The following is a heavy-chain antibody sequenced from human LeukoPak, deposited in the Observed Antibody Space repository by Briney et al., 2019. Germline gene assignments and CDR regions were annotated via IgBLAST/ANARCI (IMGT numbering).Heavy chain of an antibody. J-gene: IGHJ5*02. Sequence: SAVKVSFKSSVYTFTSYYMHWLRQAPGQGLEWMGLINPRFSITTYAHKFQGRVNLTRDKSTSTVYMELSSLRSEDTAVYYCAREGEKSGYDRPFNWFDPWGQGTLVTVSS. CDR1: VYTFTSYY. CDR2: INPRFSIT. CDR3: AREGEKSGYDRPFNWFDP. V-gene: IGHV1-46*01. D-gene: IGHD5-12*01.